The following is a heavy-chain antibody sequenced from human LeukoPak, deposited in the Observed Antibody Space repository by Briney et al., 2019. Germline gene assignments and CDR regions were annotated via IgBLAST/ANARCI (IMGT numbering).Heavy chain of an antibody. CDR2: IYPGDSDT. CDR3: ARSLGSSSRFRWFDP. Sequence: GESLKISCQGSGYSFTSYWIGWVRQMPGKGLEWMGIIYPGDSDTRYSPSFQGQVTISVDKSISTAYLQWSSLKASDTAMYYCARSLGSSSRFRWFDPWGQGTLVTVSS. J-gene: IGHJ5*02. CDR1: GYSFTSYW. D-gene: IGHD6-6*01. V-gene: IGHV5-51*01.